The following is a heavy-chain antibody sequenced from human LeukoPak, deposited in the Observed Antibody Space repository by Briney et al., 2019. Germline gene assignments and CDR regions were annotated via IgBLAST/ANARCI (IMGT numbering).Heavy chain of an antibody. CDR3: ARGRDGYIPYNWFDP. Sequence: ASVKVSCKASGYTFTSYYMHWVRQAPGQGLEWMGIINPSGGSTSYAQKFQGRVTMTRDMSASTAYMELTGLRSEDMAVYYCARGRDGYIPYNWFDPWGQGTLVTVSS. D-gene: IGHD5-24*01. CDR1: GYTFTSYY. CDR2: INPSGGST. J-gene: IGHJ5*02. V-gene: IGHV1-46*01.